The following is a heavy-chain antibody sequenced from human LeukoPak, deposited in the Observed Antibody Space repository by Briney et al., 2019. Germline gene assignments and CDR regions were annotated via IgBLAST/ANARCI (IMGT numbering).Heavy chain of an antibody. CDR2: IIPIFGTA. J-gene: IGHJ3*02. D-gene: IGHD4-23*01. V-gene: IGHV1-69*05. CDR3: ATFPYGGNSGDAFDI. CDR1: GYTFTTYG. Sequence: SVKVSCKTSGYTFTTYGISWVRQAPGQGLEWMGGIIPIFGTANYARKFQGRITITTDESTSTAYMELSSLRSEDTAVYYGATFPYGGNSGDAFDIWGQGTVVTVSS.